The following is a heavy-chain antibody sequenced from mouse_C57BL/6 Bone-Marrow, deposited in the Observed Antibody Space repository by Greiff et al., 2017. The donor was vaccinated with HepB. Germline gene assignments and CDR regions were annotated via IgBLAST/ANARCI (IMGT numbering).Heavy chain of an antibody. J-gene: IGHJ4*01. CDR2: IRSKSNNYAT. V-gene: IGHV10-1*01. D-gene: IGHD1-3*01. CDR1: GFSFNTYA. CDR3: VRQEVENYSYYAMDY. Sequence: EVQGVESGGGLVQPKGSLKLSCAASGFSFNTYAMNWVRQAPGKGLEWVARIRSKSNNYATYYADSVKDRFTISRDDSESMLYLQMNNLKTEDTAMYYCVRQEVENYSYYAMDYWGQGTSVTVSS.